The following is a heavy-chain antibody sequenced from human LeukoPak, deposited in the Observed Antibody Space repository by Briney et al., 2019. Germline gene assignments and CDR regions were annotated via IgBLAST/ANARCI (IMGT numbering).Heavy chain of an antibody. D-gene: IGHD3-22*01. J-gene: IGHJ4*02. CDR2: LYYSGST. V-gene: IGHV4-59*08. CDR1: DGSISNFY. Sequence: SETLSLTCTVSDGSISNFYWNWIRQPPGKGLEWIGCLYYSGSTKYNPSLKSRVTISVDTSKNQFSLKLSSVTAADTAVYYCARSYDSSGFDYWGQGTLVTVSS. CDR3: ARSYDSSGFDY.